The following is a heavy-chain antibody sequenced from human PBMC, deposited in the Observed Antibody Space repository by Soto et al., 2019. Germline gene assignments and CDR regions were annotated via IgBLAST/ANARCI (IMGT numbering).Heavy chain of an antibody. Sequence: QVQLQESGPGLVKPAETLSLACTVSGGSVTSRTYYWSWIRQPPGKGLEWIGNIYYTGSTDYNPSLKSRVTISLDPSKNQFSLNLTSVTAADTAVYYCAREAEVDWLRKFDYWGQGILVTVSS. D-gene: IGHD3-9*01. CDR1: GGSVTSRTYY. CDR3: AREAEVDWLRKFDY. J-gene: IGHJ4*02. CDR2: IYYTGST. V-gene: IGHV4-61*01.